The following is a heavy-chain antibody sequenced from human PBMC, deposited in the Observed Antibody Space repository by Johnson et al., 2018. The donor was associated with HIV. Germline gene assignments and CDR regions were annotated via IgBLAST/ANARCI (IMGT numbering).Heavy chain of an antibody. V-gene: IGHV3-11*04. J-gene: IGHJ3*02. CDR1: IFTFSDYY. Sequence: QEKLVESGGGLVKPGGSLRLSCAASIFTFSDYYMSWIRQTPGKGLEWVSYISSSGGTIYYADSVKGRFSISRDNAKKTQYLQMNSLRVEDTGLYYCAKAYCPGCDAFDIWGQGTMVTVSS. CDR3: AKAYCPGCDAFDI. D-gene: IGHD2-21*01. CDR2: ISSSGGTI.